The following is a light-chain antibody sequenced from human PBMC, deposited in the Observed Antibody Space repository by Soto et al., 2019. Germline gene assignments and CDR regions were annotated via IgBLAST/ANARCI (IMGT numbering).Light chain of an antibody. Sequence: QSALTQPAPVSGSPGQSITISCTGTSSDVGAYKYVSWYQQHPGKAPKLMIYDVSDRPSGVSNRFSGSKSGNTASLTISGLQADDEADYYCSSYTSSFSYVFGTGTKVTVL. CDR3: SSYTSSFSYV. V-gene: IGLV2-14*01. CDR2: DVS. CDR1: SSDVGAYKY. J-gene: IGLJ1*01.